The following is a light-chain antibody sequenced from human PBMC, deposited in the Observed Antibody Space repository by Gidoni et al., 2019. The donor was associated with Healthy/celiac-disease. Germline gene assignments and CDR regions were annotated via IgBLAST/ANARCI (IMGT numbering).Light chain of an antibody. Sequence: EIVWTQSTGTLSLSPGERATLSCRASQSVSSSYLAWYQQKPGQAPRPLIYGASSRATGIPDRFSGISSGTDFTLTICRLEPDSFAVYYCQQYGTSPSTFGQGTKLELQ. J-gene: IGKJ2*01. CDR3: QQYGTSPST. V-gene: IGKV3-20*01. CDR1: QSVSSSY. CDR2: GAS.